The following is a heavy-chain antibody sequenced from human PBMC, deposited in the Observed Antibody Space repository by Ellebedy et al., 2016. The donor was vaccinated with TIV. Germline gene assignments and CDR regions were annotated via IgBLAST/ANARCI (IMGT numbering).Heavy chain of an antibody. J-gene: IGHJ5*02. Sequence: GESLKISCKGSGYSFTSYWISWVRQMPGKGLEWMGRVDPSDSYPSYSPSFQGHVTISADKSISTAYLQWSRLKASDTAMYYCARTYGSGSYIEWFDLWGQGALVTVSS. CDR2: VDPSDSYP. CDR1: GYSFTSYW. V-gene: IGHV5-10-1*01. D-gene: IGHD3-10*01. CDR3: ARTYGSGSYIEWFDL.